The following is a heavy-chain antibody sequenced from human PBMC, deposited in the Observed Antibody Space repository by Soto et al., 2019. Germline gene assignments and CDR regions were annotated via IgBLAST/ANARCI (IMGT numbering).Heavy chain of an antibody. Sequence: PGGSLRLSCAASGFTFSDYYMSWIRQAPGKGLEWVSYISSSGSTIYYADSVKGRFTISRDNAKNSLYLQMNSLRAEDTAVYYCARATPPFDYNFDYWGQGTLVTVSS. CDR2: ISSSGSTI. D-gene: IGHD4-4*01. CDR1: GFTFSDYY. J-gene: IGHJ4*02. CDR3: ARATPPFDYNFDY. V-gene: IGHV3-11*01.